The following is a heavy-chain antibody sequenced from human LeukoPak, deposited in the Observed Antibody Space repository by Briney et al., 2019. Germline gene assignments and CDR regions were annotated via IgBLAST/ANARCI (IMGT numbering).Heavy chain of an antibody. CDR2: IRYDGSNK. J-gene: IGHJ6*03. CDR3: ARSVPIHSSGWHYYYMDV. V-gene: IGHV3-30*02. CDR1: GFTFSSYG. D-gene: IGHD6-19*01. Sequence: GGSLRLSCAASGFTFSSYGMYWVRQAPGKGLEWVAFIRYDGSNKYYADSVKGRFTISRDNSKNTLYLQMKSLRAEDTAVCYCARSVPIHSSGWHYYYMDVWGKGTTVTVSS.